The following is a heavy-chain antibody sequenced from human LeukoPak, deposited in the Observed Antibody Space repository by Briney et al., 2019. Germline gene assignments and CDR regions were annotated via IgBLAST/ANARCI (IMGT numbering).Heavy chain of an antibody. D-gene: IGHD4-11*01. Sequence: PGGSLRLSCAASGFTFSSYGMHWVRQAPGKGLEWVAVISYDGSNKYYADSVKGRFTISRDNSKNTLYLQMNSLRAEDTAVYYCAKDSTVTAYYYYYGMVVWGQGTTVTVSS. V-gene: IGHV3-30*18. CDR3: AKDSTVTAYYYYYGMVV. CDR1: GFTFSSYG. J-gene: IGHJ6*02. CDR2: ISYDGSNK.